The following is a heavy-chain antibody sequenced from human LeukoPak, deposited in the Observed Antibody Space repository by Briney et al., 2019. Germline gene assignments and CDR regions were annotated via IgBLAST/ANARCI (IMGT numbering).Heavy chain of an antibody. CDR2: MNPNSGNT. D-gene: IGHD6-19*01. Sequence: ASVKVSCKASGYTFTSYDINWVRQATGQGLEWMGWMNPNSGNTGYAQKFQGRVTMTRNTSISTAYMELSSLRSEDTAVYYCAIGRRAVAGPLDYWGQGTLVTVSS. CDR3: AIGRRAVAGPLDY. CDR1: GYTFTSYD. V-gene: IGHV1-8*01. J-gene: IGHJ4*02.